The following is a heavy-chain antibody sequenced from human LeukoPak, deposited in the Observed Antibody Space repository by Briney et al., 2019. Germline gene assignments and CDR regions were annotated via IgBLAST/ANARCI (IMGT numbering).Heavy chain of an antibody. CDR3: ARVIGGIRYFDWYNWFDP. CDR1: GFTFSDYW. CDR2: IKQDGSEK. J-gene: IGHJ5*02. Sequence: GGSLRLSCAASGFTFSDYWMSWVRQAPGKRLEWVANIKQDGSEKYYVDSVKGRFTISRDNAKNSLYLQMNSLRAEDTAVYYCARVIGGIRYFDWYNWFDPWGQGTLVTVSS. D-gene: IGHD3-9*01. V-gene: IGHV3-7*05.